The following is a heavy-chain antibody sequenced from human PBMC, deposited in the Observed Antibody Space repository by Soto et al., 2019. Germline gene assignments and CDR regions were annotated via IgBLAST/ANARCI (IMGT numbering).Heavy chain of an antibody. Sequence: SETLSLTCTVSGGSISSYYWSWIRQPPGKGLEWIGYIYYSGSTNYNPSLKSRVTISVDTSKNQFSLKLSSVTAADTAVYYCARDRNYDFWSGYYRPSSGFDPWGQGALVTVSS. J-gene: IGHJ5*02. CDR1: GGSISSYY. CDR3: ARDRNYDFWSGYYRPSSGFDP. CDR2: IYYSGST. V-gene: IGHV4-59*01. D-gene: IGHD3-3*01.